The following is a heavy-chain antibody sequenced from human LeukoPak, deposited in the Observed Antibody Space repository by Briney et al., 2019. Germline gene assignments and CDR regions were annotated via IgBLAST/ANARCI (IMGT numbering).Heavy chain of an antibody. J-gene: IGHJ5*02. CDR3: ARGGAYYDILTGFLDWFDP. Sequence: ASVKVSCKASGGTFSSYAISWVRQAPGQGLEWMGRIIPILGIANYAQKFQGRVTITADESTSTAYMELSSLRSEDTAVYYCARGGAYYDILTGFLDWFDPWGQGTLVTVSS. D-gene: IGHD3-9*01. V-gene: IGHV1-69*04. CDR1: GGTFSSYA. CDR2: IIPILGIA.